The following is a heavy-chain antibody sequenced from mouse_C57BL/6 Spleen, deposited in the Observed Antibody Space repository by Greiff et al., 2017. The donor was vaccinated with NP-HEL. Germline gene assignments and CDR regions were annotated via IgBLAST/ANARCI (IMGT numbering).Heavy chain of an antibody. D-gene: IGHD2-5*01. J-gene: IGHJ1*03. V-gene: IGHV10-1*01. CDR2: IRSKSNNYAT. CDR3: GRRGRGYSNYGYFDV. Sequence: EVKVVESGGGLVQPKGSLKLSCAASGFSFNTYAMNWVRQAPGKGLEWVARIRSKSNNYATYYADSVKDRFTISRDDSESMLYLQMNNLKTEDTARYYCGRRGRGYSNYGYFDVGGTGTTVTVSS. CDR1: GFSFNTYA.